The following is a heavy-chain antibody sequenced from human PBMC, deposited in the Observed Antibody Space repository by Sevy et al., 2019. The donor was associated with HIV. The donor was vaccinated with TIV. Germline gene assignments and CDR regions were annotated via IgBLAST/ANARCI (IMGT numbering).Heavy chain of an antibody. V-gene: IGHV3-74*01. CDR2: ISSDGSST. CDR1: GFTFSSYW. J-gene: IGHJ5*02. D-gene: IGHD4-17*01. CDR3: ASARYGDSSASPHWFDP. Sequence: GSLRLSCAASGFTFSSYWMHWVRHAPGKGLVWVSRISSDGSSTSYADSVRGRFTISRDNAKNTLYLQMNSLRAEDTAVYYCASARYGDSSASPHWFDPWGQGTLVTVSS.